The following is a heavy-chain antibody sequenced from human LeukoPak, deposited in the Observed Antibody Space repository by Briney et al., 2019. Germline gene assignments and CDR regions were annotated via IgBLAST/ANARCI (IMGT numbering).Heavy chain of an antibody. V-gene: IGHV4-59*12. J-gene: IGHJ4*02. CDR2: LYYTGNT. Sequence: PSETLSLTCTVSGGSISGYYWSWIRQPPGKGLEWIGYLYYTGNTNYNPSLKSRVTISVDTSKNQFSLKLSSVTAADTAVYYCARGHRAYGGKIRPFDYWGQGTLVTVSS. CDR1: GGSISGYY. CDR3: ARGHRAYGGKIRPFDY. D-gene: IGHD4-23*01.